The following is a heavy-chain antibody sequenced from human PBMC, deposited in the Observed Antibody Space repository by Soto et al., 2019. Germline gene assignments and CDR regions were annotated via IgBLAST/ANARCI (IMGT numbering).Heavy chain of an antibody. D-gene: IGHD6-19*01. J-gene: IGHJ5*02. V-gene: IGHV4-59*01. Sequence: QVQLQESGPGLVKPSETLSLTCTVSGGSISSYYWSWIRQPPGKGLEWIGYIYYSGSTNYNPSLKSRVPITVKPSKDPFSLKLSSVTAADTAVYYCAGAGTLYWFDPWGQGTLVTVSS. CDR1: GGSISSYY. CDR2: IYYSGST. CDR3: AGAGTLYWFDP.